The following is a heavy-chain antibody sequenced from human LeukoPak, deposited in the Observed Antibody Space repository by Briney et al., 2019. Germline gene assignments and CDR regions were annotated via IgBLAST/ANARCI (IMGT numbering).Heavy chain of an antibody. CDR1: GGSISISSYY. CDR3: ASMGMLLYQSIDY. J-gene: IGHJ4*02. CDR2: VYYSGST. Sequence: NPSETLSLTCTVSGGSISISSYYSGWIRQPPGKGLEWFGGVYYSGSTYYTPSLKSRVTISVDTAKNQFSLKLSSVTAADTAVYYCASMGMLLYQSIDYWGQGTLVTVSS. V-gene: IGHV4-39*01. D-gene: IGHD2-8*01.